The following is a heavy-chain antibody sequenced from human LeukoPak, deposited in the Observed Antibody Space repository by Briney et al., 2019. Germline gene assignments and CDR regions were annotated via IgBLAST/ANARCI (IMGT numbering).Heavy chain of an antibody. CDR1: GGSISSGGYS. CDR2: IYHSGST. D-gene: IGHD3-22*01. J-gene: IGHJ4*02. V-gene: IGHV4-30-2*01. CDR3: ASSYYYDSSGYYPNVPFDY. Sequence: SQTLSLTCAVSGGSISSGGYSWSWIRQPPGKGLEWNGYIYHSGSTYYNPSLKSRVTISVDRSKNQFSLKLSSVTAADTAVYYCASSYYYDSSGYYPNVPFDYWGQGTLVTVSS.